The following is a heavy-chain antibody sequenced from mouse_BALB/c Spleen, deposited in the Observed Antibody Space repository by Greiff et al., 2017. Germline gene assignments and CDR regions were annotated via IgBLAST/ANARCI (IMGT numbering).Heavy chain of an antibody. CDR3: TRKGGGNAMDY. Sequence: VQLQQSGTVLARPGASVKMSCKASGYTFTSYWMHWVKQRPGQGLEWIGAIYPGNSDTSYNQKFKGKAKLTAVTSTSTAYMELSSLTNEDSAVYYGTRKGGGNAMDYWGQGTSVTVSS. V-gene: IGHV1-5*01. J-gene: IGHJ4*01. CDR2: IYPGNSDT. CDR1: GYTFTSYW.